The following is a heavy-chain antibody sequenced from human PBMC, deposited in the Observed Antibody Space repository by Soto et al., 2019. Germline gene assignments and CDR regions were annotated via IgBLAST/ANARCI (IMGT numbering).Heavy chain of an antibody. J-gene: IGHJ4*02. CDR3: AKKLPRTGRFQY. CDR2: IYYSGKT. Sequence: SETLSLKCTLSGASITRTTYFWAWIRQPPGKGLEWVGRIYYSGKTHYNPSLKSRVNISVDRSKNQFSLQMTSVTAADTAVYYWAKKLPRTGRFQYGGQGTLVTVSS. V-gene: IGHV4-39*01. D-gene: IGHD6-6*01. CDR1: GASITRTTYF.